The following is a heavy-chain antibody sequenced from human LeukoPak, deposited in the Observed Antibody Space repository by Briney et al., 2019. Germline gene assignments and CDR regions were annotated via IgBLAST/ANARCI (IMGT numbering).Heavy chain of an antibody. CDR1: GYTFTGYY. CDR2: INPNSGGT. J-gene: IGHJ4*02. CDR3: ARSARWRYGPGFVGNY. Sequence: ASVKVSCKASGYTFTGYYMHWVRQAPGQGLEWMGWINPNSGGTNYAQKFQGRVTMATDTSISTAYMELSRLISDDTAVYYCARSARWRYGPGFVGNYWGQGTLVTVSS. V-gene: IGHV1-2*02. D-gene: IGHD2-21*01.